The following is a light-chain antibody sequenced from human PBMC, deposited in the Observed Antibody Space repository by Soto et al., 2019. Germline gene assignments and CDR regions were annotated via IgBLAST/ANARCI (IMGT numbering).Light chain of an antibody. Sequence: EIVVTQSPATLSASPGERVTLSCRASHFVSSRLAWYQQRPGQVPRLLIYDTPTRAPGISARFSGSGSGTEFTLTISSLQSEDFAVYYCQEYIHWPPGMFGPGTKVDIK. CDR3: QEYIHWPPGM. J-gene: IGKJ1*01. CDR1: HFVSSR. CDR2: DTP. V-gene: IGKV3-15*01.